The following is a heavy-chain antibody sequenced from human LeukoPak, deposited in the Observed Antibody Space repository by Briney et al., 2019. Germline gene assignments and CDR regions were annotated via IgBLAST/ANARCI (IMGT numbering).Heavy chain of an antibody. D-gene: IGHD3-9*01. V-gene: IGHV3-30-3*01. CDR1: GFTFSSYA. Sequence: GGSLRLSCAASGFTFSSYAMHWVRQAPGKGLEWVAVISYDGSNKYYADSVKGRFTISRDNSKNTLYLQMNSLRAEDTAVYYCARDGNYDILTGYGDYWGQGTLVTVSS. CDR2: ISYDGSNK. CDR3: ARDGNYDILTGYGDY. J-gene: IGHJ4*02.